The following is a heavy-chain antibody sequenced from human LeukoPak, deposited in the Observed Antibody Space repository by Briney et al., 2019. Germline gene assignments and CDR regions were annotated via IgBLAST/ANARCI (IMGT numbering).Heavy chain of an antibody. CDR2: ISSSGSTI. V-gene: IGHV3-48*03. CDR1: GFTFSSYE. D-gene: IGHD4-23*01. Sequence: SGGSLRLSCAASGFTFSSYEMNWVRQAPGKGLEWVSYISSSGSTIYYADSVKGRFTISRDNAKNSLYLQMNSLRAEDTAVYYCARGSDTVVTNSYNWFDPWGQATLVTVSS. CDR3: ARGSDTVVTNSYNWFDP. J-gene: IGHJ5*02.